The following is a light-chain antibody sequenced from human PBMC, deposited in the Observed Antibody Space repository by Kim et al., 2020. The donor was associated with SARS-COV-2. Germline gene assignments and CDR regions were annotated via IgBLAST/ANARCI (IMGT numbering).Light chain of an antibody. CDR1: DGHSTYA. Sequence: QLVLTQSPSASASLGASVKLTCTLSDGHSTYAVAWHQQQPERGPRYLMKVNSDGSHSKGDGIPDRFSGSSSGAERHLTISSLQSDDEADYYCQTWGTGIQVFGGGTQLTVL. CDR2: VNSDGSH. CDR3: QTWGTGIQV. V-gene: IGLV4-69*02. J-gene: IGLJ2*01.